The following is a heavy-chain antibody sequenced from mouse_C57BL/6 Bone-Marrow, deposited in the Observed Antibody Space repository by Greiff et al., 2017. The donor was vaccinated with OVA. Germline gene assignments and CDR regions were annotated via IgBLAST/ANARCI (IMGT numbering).Heavy chain of an antibody. CDR1: GFTFTDYY. CDR2: IRNKANGYTT. Sequence: EVQLVESGGGLVQPGGSLSLSCAASGFTFTDYYMSWVRQPPGKALEWLGFIRNKANGYTTEYSASVKDRFTISRDNSQSILYLQMNALRAEDSATYYCARFLYDYCWFAYWGQGTLVTVSA. J-gene: IGHJ3*01. CDR3: ARFLYDYCWFAY. D-gene: IGHD2-4*01. V-gene: IGHV7-3*01.